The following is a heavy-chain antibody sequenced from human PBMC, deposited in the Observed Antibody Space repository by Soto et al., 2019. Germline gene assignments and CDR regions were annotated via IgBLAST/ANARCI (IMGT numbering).Heavy chain of an antibody. D-gene: IGHD3-3*01. CDR3: AREATYYDFWSGYSHFDY. CDR1: GYTFTSYG. CDR2: ISAYNGNT. Sequence: QVQLVQSGAEVKKPGASVKVSCKASGYTFTSYGISWVRQAPGQGLEWMGWISAYNGNTNYAQKLQGRVTMTTDTSTSTPYMELRSLRSDDTAVYYCAREATYYDFWSGYSHFDYWGQGTLVTVSS. V-gene: IGHV1-18*01. J-gene: IGHJ4*02.